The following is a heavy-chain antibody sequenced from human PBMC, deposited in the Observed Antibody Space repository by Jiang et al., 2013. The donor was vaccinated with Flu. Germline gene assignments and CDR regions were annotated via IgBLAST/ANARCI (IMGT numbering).Heavy chain of an antibody. CDR2: IYSGGST. D-gene: IGHD3-22*01. CDR1: GFSVSDNY. V-gene: IGHV3-53*01. J-gene: IGHJ2*01. CDR3: AKDPTYYYDSSGYDWYFDL. Sequence: GLIQAWGVPETLLCSLXGFSVSDNYMSWVRQAPGKGLEWVSVIYSGGSTYYAGLREGPKSPSPETIPRTRCIFKLNSPRAEDTAVYYCAKDPTYYYDSSGYDWYFDLWGRGTLVTVSS.